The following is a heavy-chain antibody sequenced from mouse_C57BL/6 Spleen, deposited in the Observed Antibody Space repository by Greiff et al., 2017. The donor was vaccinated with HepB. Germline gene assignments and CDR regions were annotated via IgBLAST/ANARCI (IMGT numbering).Heavy chain of an antibody. V-gene: IGHV1-59*01. D-gene: IGHD2-10*01. Sequence: QVQLQQPGAELVRPGTSVKLSCKASGYTFTSYWMHWVKQRPGQGLEWIGVIDPSDSYTNYNQKFKGKATLTVDTSSSTAYMQLSSLTSEDSAVYYCARPYRGYFDYWGQGTTLTVSS. CDR2: IDPSDSYT. J-gene: IGHJ2*01. CDR1: GYTFTSYW. CDR3: ARPYRGYFDY.